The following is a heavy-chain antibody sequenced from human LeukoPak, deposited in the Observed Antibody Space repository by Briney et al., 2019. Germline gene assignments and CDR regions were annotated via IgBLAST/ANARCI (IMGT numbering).Heavy chain of an antibody. Sequence: PSETLSLTCTVSGGSISSYYWSWIRQPPGKGLEWIGYIYYSGSTNYNPSLKSRVTISVDTSKNQFSLQLSSVTAADTAVYYCARHISYSSGWYYFDYWGQGTLVTVSS. V-gene: IGHV4-59*08. CDR2: IYYSGST. D-gene: IGHD6-19*01. J-gene: IGHJ4*02. CDR1: GGSISSYY. CDR3: ARHISYSSGWYYFDY.